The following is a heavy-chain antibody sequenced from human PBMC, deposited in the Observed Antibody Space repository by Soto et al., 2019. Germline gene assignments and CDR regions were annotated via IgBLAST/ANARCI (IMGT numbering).Heavy chain of an antibody. J-gene: IGHJ5*02. D-gene: IGHD1-1*01. CDR1: GDSISSYY. V-gene: IGHV4-59*01. CDR2: IYYSGST. CDR3: ARDLEGASLNTLAH. Sequence: SETLSLTWSVSGDSISSYYWSWIRQPPGKGLEWIGYIYYSGSTNYNPSLKSRVTISIDTSKNQFSLKLGSVTAADTAVYYCARDLEGASLNTLAHWGQGTLVTVSS.